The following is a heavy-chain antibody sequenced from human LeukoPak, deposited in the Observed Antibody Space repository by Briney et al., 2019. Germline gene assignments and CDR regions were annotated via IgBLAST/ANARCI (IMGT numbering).Heavy chain of an antibody. Sequence: GGSLRLSCAASGFTFSSYALSWVRQAPGKGLEWVSAISESGDGTNYADSVKGRFTISRDNSKNTVYLHMNSLRPEDTAVYYCAKDHGWLHVHWGRGTLVIVSS. V-gene: IGHV3-23*01. CDR1: GFTFSSYA. J-gene: IGHJ4*02. CDR3: AKDHGWLHVH. CDR2: ISESGDGT. D-gene: IGHD5-24*01.